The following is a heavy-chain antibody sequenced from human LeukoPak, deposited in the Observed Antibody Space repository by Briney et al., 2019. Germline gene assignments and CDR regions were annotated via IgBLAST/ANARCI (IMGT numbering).Heavy chain of an antibody. D-gene: IGHD5-24*01. CDR2: INHSGST. J-gene: IGHJ3*02. Sequence: SETLSLTCAVYGGSFSGYYWSWIRQPPGKGLEWIGEINHSGSTNYNPSLKSRVTISVDTSKNQFSLKLSSVTAADTAVYYCARGGLQDAFGIWGQGTMVTVSS. CDR3: ARGGLQDAFGI. V-gene: IGHV4-34*01. CDR1: GGSFSGYY.